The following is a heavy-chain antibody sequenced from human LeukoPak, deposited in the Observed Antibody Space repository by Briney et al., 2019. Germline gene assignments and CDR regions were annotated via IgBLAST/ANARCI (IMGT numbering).Heavy chain of an antibody. Sequence: PGGSLRLSCAASGFTFSSYEMNWVRQAPGKGLEWVSYISSSGSTIYYADSVKGRFTISRDNAENSLYLQMNSLRAEDTAVYYCARDGWFGELSNDYWGQGTLVTVSS. D-gene: IGHD3-10*01. CDR3: ARDGWFGELSNDY. CDR1: GFTFSSYE. V-gene: IGHV3-48*03. CDR2: ISSSGSTI. J-gene: IGHJ4*02.